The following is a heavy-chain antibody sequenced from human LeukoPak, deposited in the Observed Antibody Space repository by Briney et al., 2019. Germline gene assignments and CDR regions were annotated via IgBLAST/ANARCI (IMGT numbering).Heavy chain of an antibody. CDR3: ARARRDGYDFDAFDI. D-gene: IGHD5-24*01. V-gene: IGHV5-51*01. CDR2: IYPGDSDT. J-gene: IGHJ3*02. Sequence: GESLKISCNASGYXFTSYWICWVRQMPGKGLEWMGIIYPGDSDTRYSPSFQGQVTISADKSITTAYLQWGSLKASDPAIYYCARARRDGYDFDAFDIWGQGTMVTVSS. CDR1: GYXFTSYW.